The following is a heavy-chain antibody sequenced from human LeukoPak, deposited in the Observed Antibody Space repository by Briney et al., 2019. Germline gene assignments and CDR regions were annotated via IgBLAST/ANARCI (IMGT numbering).Heavy chain of an antibody. Sequence: PGGSLRLSCAASGFTVSHNYMSWVRQAPGKGLEWVSVIYSGGSTYYADSVKGRFTISRDNSKNTLYLQMNSLRVEDTAVYYCASQTGSIFGVVITEYYFDYWGQGTLVTVSS. D-gene: IGHD3-3*01. V-gene: IGHV3-53*01. CDR2: IYSGGST. J-gene: IGHJ4*02. CDR1: GFTVSHNY. CDR3: ASQTGSIFGVVITEYYFDY.